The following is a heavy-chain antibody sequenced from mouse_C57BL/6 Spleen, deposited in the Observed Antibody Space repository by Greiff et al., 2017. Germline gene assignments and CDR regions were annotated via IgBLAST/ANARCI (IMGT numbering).Heavy chain of an antibody. V-gene: IGHV1-15*01. CDR1: GYTFTDYE. Sequence: QVHVKQSGAELVRPGASVTLSCKASGYTFTDYEMHWVKQTPVHGLEWIGAIDPETGGTAYNQKFKGKAILTADKSSSTAYMELRSLTSEDSAVYYCTRRRLQYFDVWGTGTTVTVSS. D-gene: IGHD3-2*02. J-gene: IGHJ1*03. CDR3: TRRRLQYFDV. CDR2: IDPETGGT.